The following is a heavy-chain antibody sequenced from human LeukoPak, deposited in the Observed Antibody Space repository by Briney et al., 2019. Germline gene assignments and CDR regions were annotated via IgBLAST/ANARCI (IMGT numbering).Heavy chain of an antibody. CDR1: GDSITTYY. J-gene: IGHJ4*02. CDR3: ARETWIQLWPHFDY. CDR2: IYASGST. V-gene: IGHV4-4*07. D-gene: IGHD5-18*01. Sequence: SETLSLTCTVSGDSITTYYWNWIRQPAGKGLEWIGHIYASGSTNYNPSLKSRVTISVDPSKNQFSLKLTSVTAADTAVYYCARETWIQLWPHFDYWGQGTLVTVSS.